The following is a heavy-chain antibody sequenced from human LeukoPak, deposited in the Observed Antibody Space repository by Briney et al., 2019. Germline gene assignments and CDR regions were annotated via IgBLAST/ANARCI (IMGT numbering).Heavy chain of an antibody. J-gene: IGHJ4*02. CDR1: GGPFSAY. V-gene: IGHV4-34*01. D-gene: IGHD1-26*01. CDR3: ARGAVGATNFDY. CDR2: INQSGLT. Sequence: SETLSLTCSVYGGPFSAYWSWIRQPPGKGLEWIGEINQSGLTNYNPSLKSRVTISVDTSKNQFSLKLSSVTAADTAVYYCARGAVGATNFDYWGQGTLVTVSS.